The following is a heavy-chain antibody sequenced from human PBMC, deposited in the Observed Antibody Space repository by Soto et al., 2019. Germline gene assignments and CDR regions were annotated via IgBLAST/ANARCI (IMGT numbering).Heavy chain of an antibody. CDR2: IYSGGST. Sequence: QLVESGGGLVQPGGSLRLSCAASGFSVSNNYMKWVRQAPGKGLEWVSLIYSGGSTYYADSVKGRFTISRDNSKNTLFLQMNRRRVEDTAVYYCARDRGYRWGQGTMVTGSS. CDR1: GFSVSNNY. J-gene: IGHJ3*01. CDR3: ARDRGYR. D-gene: IGHD5-12*01. V-gene: IGHV3-66*01.